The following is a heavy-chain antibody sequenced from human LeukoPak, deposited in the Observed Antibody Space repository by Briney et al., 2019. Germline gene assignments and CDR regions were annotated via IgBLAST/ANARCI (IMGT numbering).Heavy chain of an antibody. CDR3: ARGGRSGSTPPGPDAFDI. J-gene: IGHJ3*02. CDR2: IWYGGSNK. CDR1: GFTFSSYG. D-gene: IGHD3-10*01. Sequence: QAGGSLRLSCAASGFTFSSYGMHWVRQAPGKGLEWVAVIWYGGSNKYYADSVKGRFTISRDNSKNTLYLQMNSLRAGDTAVYYCARGGRSGSTPPGPDAFDIWGQGTMVTVSS. V-gene: IGHV3-33*08.